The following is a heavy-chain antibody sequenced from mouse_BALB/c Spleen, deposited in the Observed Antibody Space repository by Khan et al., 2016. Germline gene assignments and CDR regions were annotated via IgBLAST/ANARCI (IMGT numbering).Heavy chain of an antibody. J-gene: IGHJ4*01. D-gene: IGHD1-2*01. CDR2: INTYTGEP. Sequence: QIQLVQSGPELKKPGETVKISCKASGYTFTNYGMNWVKQAPGKGLKWMGWINTYTGEPTYADDFKGRFAFSLDTSASTAYLQINNLKNEDMATYFCERGDYGVAMDYWGQGTSVTVSS. CDR3: ERGDYGVAMDY. V-gene: IGHV9-1*02. CDR1: GYTFTNYG.